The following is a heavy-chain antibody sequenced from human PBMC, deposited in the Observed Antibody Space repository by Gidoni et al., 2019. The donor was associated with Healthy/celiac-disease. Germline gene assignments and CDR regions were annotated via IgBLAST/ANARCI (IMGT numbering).Heavy chain of an antibody. J-gene: IGHJ4*02. Sequence: EVQLVESGGGLVQPGGSLRLSCAASGFTFSSYWMSWVRQAPGKGLEWVANIKQDGSEKYYVDSVKGRFTISRDNAKNSLYLQMNSLRAEDTAVYYCARVLGYCTGGVCSRGWYFDYWGQGTLVTVSS. CDR1: GFTFSSYW. V-gene: IGHV3-7*04. CDR3: ARVLGYCTGGVCSRGWYFDY. D-gene: IGHD2-8*02. CDR2: IKQDGSEK.